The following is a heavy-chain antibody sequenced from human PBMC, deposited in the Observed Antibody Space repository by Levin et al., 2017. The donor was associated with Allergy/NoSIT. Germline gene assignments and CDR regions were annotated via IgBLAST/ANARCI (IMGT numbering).Heavy chain of an antibody. CDR1: GFSLSTSGVG. Sequence: SGPTLVKPTQTLTLTCTFSGFSLSTSGVGVGWIRQPPGKALEWLALIYWDDDKRYSPSLKSRLTITKDTSKNQVVLTMTNMDPVDTATYYCAHSAFERRTYYYDSSGPHFDYWGQGTLVTVSS. CDR2: IYWDDDK. V-gene: IGHV2-5*02. J-gene: IGHJ4*02. CDR3: AHSAFERRTYYYDSSGPHFDY. D-gene: IGHD3-22*01.